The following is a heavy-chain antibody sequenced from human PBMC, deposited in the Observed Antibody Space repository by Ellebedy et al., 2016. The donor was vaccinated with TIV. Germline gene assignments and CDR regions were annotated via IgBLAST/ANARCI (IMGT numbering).Heavy chain of an antibody. CDR1: GFTFTSFA. CDR2: ITNSGGST. Sequence: GESLKISCAASGFTFTSFAMSWVRQAPGKALEWVSSITNSGGSTYYADSVKGQFTISRDNSRNTLYLQMNSLRAEDTAVYYCAQGRGGGSDTSAPRYYFDYWGLGTLVTVSS. J-gene: IGHJ4*02. CDR3: AQGRGGGSDTSAPRYYFDY. V-gene: IGHV3-23*01. D-gene: IGHD3-22*01.